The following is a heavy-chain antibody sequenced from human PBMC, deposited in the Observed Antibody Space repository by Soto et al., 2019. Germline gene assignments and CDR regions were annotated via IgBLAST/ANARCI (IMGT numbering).Heavy chain of an antibody. J-gene: IGHJ5*02. D-gene: IGHD4-17*01. CDR1: GGSISSYY. V-gene: IGHV4-59*01. CDR2: IYYSGST. Sequence: SETLSLTCTVSGGSISSYYWSWIRQPPGKGLEWIGYIYYSGSTNYNPSLRSRVTISVDTSKNQFSLKLSSVTAADTAVYYCARQTIYGDYAAWFDPWGQGTLVTVSS. CDR3: ARQTIYGDYAAWFDP.